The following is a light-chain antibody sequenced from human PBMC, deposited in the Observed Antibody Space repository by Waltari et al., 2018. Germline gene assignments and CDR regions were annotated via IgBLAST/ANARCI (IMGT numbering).Light chain of an antibody. CDR2: GAS. V-gene: IGKV3-20*01. Sequence: VLTQSPATLSLSPGERATLSCRASQSVSSSNLAWYQQKPGQAPRLLIFGASSRTTGIPDRFSGSGSGTDFTLTISRLEPEDFAVYYCQQYETSRPDFGPGTKVDI. CDR3: QQYETSRPD. J-gene: IGKJ3*01. CDR1: QSVSSSN.